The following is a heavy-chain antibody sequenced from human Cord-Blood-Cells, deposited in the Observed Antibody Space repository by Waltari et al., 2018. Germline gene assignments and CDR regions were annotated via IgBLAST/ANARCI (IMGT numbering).Heavy chain of an antibody. D-gene: IGHD2-21*01. V-gene: IGHV1-69*06. CDR2: IIPIFGTA. CDR1: GGTFSSYA. J-gene: IGHJ6*02. Sequence: QVQLVQSGAEVKKPGSSVKVSCKASGGTFSSYAISWVRQAPRQGLEWMGGIIPIFGTANYAQKFQGRVTITADKSTSTAYMELSSLRSEDTAVYYCAREYCGGDCYSIYYYYGMDVWGQGTTVTVSS. CDR3: AREYCGGDCYSIYYYYGMDV.